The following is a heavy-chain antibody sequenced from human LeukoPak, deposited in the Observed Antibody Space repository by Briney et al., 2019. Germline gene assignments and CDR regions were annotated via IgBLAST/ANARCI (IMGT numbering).Heavy chain of an antibody. Sequence: ASVKVSCKASGYTFTSYDINWVRQATGQGLEWMGWMNPNSGNTGCAQKFQGRVTMTRNTSISTAYMELSSLRSEDTAVYYCARGLPSPGNYYYGMDVWGQGTTVTVSS. V-gene: IGHV1-8*01. CDR2: MNPNSGNT. CDR1: GYTFTSYD. CDR3: ARGLPSPGNYYYGMDV. D-gene: IGHD6-13*01. J-gene: IGHJ6*02.